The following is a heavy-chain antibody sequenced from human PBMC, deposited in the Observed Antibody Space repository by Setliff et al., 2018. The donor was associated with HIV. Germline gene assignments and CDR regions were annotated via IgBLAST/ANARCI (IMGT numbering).Heavy chain of an antibody. J-gene: IGHJ6*02. CDR2: LNRDGGD. CDR3: ATGWVRGPIISPGTYFSYALDV. CDR1: GGSLTGYF. V-gene: IGHV4-34*01. D-gene: IGHD3-10*01. Sequence: PSETLSLTCAVYGGSLTGYFWTWIRQSPGKGLEWVGQLNRDGGDHYNPPLRSRVTISVDTSKNQFSLKLTSTTAADTAVYYCATGWVRGPIISPGTYFSYALDVWGQGTPVTVSS.